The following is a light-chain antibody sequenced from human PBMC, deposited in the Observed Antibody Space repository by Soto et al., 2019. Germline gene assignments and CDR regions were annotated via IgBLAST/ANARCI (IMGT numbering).Light chain of an antibody. CDR1: SSDVGSYNL. J-gene: IGLJ1*01. CDR2: EVS. Sequence: QSALTQPASVSGSPGQSITISCTGTSSDVGSYNLVSWYQHHPGKAPKLMIYEVSKRPSGVSNRLSGSKSGNTASLTISGLQAEDEADYYCCSYAGSSTFPYVCGTGTKVTVL. CDR3: CSYAGSSTFPYV. V-gene: IGLV2-23*02.